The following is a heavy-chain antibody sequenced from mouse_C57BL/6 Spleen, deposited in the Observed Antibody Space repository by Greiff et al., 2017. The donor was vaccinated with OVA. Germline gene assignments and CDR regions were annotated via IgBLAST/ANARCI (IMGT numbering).Heavy chain of an antibody. CDR1: GYPFTSYW. CDR2: IDPSDSYT. J-gene: IGHJ4*01. Sequence: QVQLQQPGAELVMPGASVKLSCKASGYPFTSYWMHWVKQRPGQGLEWIGEIDPSDSYTNYNQKFKGKSTLTVDKSSSTAYMQLISLTSEDSAVYYCASSYGSSLRARDYWGQGTSVTVSS. V-gene: IGHV1-69*01. CDR3: ASSYGSSLRARDY. D-gene: IGHD1-1*01.